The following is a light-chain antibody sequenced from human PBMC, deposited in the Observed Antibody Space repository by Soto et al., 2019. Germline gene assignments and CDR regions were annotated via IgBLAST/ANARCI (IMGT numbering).Light chain of an antibody. J-gene: IGKJ1*01. CDR3: QQYNDLPT. Sequence: EIVLTQSPATLSVSPGERVSLSCRASQTVDSNLAWYQQKPGQAPRLLIYGASTRATGIPDRFSGSESGTEFTLTISSLQSADFAVYYCQQYNDLPTFGQGTKVEIK. V-gene: IGKV3-15*01. CDR1: QTVDSN. CDR2: GAS.